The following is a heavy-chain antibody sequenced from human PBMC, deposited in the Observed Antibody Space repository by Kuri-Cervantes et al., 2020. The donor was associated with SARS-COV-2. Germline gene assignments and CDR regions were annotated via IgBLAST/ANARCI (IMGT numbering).Heavy chain of an antibody. CDR3: AKGTTAYTSPFDY. V-gene: IGHV3-30-3*01. J-gene: IGHJ4*02. CDR2: ISYDGSNK. Sequence: GESLQISCEASGFTFSSYAMHWVRQAPGKGLEWVAVISYDGSNKYYADSVKGRFTISRDNSKNMMFLQMSSLRADDTAVYYCAKGTTAYTSPFDYWGRGTLVTVSS. D-gene: IGHD2-2*01. CDR1: GFTFSSYA.